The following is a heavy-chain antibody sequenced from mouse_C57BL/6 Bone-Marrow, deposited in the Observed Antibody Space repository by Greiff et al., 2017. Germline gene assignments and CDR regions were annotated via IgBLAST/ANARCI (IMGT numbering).Heavy chain of an antibody. CDR3: ARGTTVVEWYFDV. Sequence: VQLQQSGPELVKPGASVKISCKASGYTFTDYYMNWVKQSHGKSLEWIGDINPNNGGTSYNQKFKGKATLTVDKSSSTAYMELRSLTSEDSAVYYCARGTTVVEWYFDVWGTGTTVTVSS. CDR2: INPNNGGT. D-gene: IGHD1-1*01. CDR1: GYTFTDYY. V-gene: IGHV1-26*01. J-gene: IGHJ1*03.